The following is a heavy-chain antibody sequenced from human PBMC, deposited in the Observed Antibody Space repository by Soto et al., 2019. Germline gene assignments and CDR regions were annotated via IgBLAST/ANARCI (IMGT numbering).Heavy chain of an antibody. CDR1: GFTFSSYE. Sequence: GGSLRLSCAASGFTFSSYEMNWVRQAPGKGLEWVPYISSSGSTIYYADSVKGRFTISRDNAKNSLYLQMNSLRAEDTAVYYCARGRSRGGEYFDYWGQGTLVTVSS. J-gene: IGHJ4*02. CDR2: ISSSGSTI. CDR3: ARGRSRGGEYFDY. D-gene: IGHD2-15*01. V-gene: IGHV3-48*03.